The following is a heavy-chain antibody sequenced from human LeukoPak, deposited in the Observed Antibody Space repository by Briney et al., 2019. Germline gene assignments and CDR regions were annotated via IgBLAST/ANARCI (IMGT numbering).Heavy chain of an antibody. V-gene: IGHV3-53*01. CDR1: GVTVSSNQ. CDR3: AREMGTVSRAFSFDY. J-gene: IGHJ4*02. D-gene: IGHD5-24*01. Sequence: GGSLTLSCAASGVTVSSNQMRWVRQAPGKGLELVSLIYAGGSTYYADSMKGRSTISRDNSKNTLYLQMNSLRVEDTAVYYCAREMGTVSRAFSFDYWGQGTLVTVSS. CDR2: IYAGGST.